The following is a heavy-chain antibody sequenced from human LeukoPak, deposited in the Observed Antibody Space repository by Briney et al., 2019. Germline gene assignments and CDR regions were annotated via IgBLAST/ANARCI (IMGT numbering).Heavy chain of an antibody. CDR3: ARDLSVRGASYYFDY. V-gene: IGHV4-30-4*01. J-gene: IGHJ4*02. Sequence: PSETLSLTCTVSGGSISSGDYYWSWIRQPPGEGLEWIGYIYYSGSTYYNPSLKSRVTISVDTSKNQFSLKLSSVTAADTAVYYCARDLSVRGASYYFDYWGQGTLVTVSS. CDR1: GGSISSGDYY. CDR2: IYYSGST. D-gene: IGHD3-10*01.